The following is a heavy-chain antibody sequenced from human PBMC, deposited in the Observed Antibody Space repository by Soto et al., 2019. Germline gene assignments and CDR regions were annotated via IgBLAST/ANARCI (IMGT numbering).Heavy chain of an antibody. V-gene: IGHV3-33*01. Sequence: PGGSLRLSCAASGFTFSICGMHGGLQAPGKGLEWVAVIWYDGTNKYYADSVKGRFTISRDNSKNTLYLQMTSLRAEDTAVYYCASVSGIPISYGDSLLIYGLDVWGQGTTVTGFS. CDR1: GFTFSICG. CDR2: IWYDGTNK. J-gene: IGHJ6*02. CDR3: ASVSGIPISYGDSLLIYGLDV. D-gene: IGHD4-17*01.